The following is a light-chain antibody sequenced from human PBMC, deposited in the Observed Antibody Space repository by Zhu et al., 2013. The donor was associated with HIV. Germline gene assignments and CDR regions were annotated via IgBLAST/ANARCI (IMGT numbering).Light chain of an antibody. J-gene: IGKJ4*01. CDR3: QQYDRSPLT. CDR1: QSVSSN. CDR2: GAS. Sequence: EIVMTQSPATLSVSPGERATLSCRASQSVSSNLAWYQQKPGQAPRLLIYGASTRATGIPDRFSGSGSGTDFTLSISRLEPEDFAVYYCQQYDRSPLTFGGGTKVEI. V-gene: IGKV3-15*01.